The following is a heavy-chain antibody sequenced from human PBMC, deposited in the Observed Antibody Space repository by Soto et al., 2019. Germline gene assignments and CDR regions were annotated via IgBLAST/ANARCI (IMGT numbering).Heavy chain of an antibody. Sequence: GGSLRLSCAASGFIFRSYGMYWIRQAPGKGLEWVAIISYDGSTEYYADSVKGRSTISRDNSKNTLYLQMNSLRAEDTAVYYCAKDKVRIFDWLPDYGMDVWGQGTTVTVSS. V-gene: IGHV3-30*18. CDR2: ISYDGSTE. CDR1: GFIFRSYG. CDR3: AKDKVRIFDWLPDYGMDV. D-gene: IGHD3-9*01. J-gene: IGHJ6*02.